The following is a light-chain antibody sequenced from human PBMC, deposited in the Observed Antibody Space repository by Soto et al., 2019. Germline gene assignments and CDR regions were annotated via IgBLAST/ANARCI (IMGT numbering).Light chain of an antibody. CDR1: QSISSW. V-gene: IGKV1-5*03. CDR2: EAS. CDR3: QQYSTYSRT. J-gene: IGKJ1*01. Sequence: DVQMIQSPSTLSASVGDRFTITCLAIQSISSWVDWYQQKPGKAPKLLIYEASTLESAVPSRFRGSGSGTECTLTISSLQPDDFEIYFCQQYSTYSRTCGQGTKVDIK.